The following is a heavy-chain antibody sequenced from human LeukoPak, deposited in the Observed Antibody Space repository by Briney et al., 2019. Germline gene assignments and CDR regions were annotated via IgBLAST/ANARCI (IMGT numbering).Heavy chain of an antibody. J-gene: IGHJ4*02. CDR3: AKHLGLGLRWEESFDY. CDR2: SGSGGST. V-gene: IGHV3-23*01. Sequence: SGSGGSTYYADSVKGRFTISGDNSKNTLYLQMNSLRAEDTAVYYCAKHLGLGLRWEESFDYWGQGTLVTVSS. D-gene: IGHD4-23*01.